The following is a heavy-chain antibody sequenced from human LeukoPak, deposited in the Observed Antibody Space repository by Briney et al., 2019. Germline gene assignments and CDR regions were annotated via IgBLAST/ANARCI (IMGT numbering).Heavy chain of an antibody. CDR2: IYHSGST. Sequence: SETRSLTCAVSAYSIPSGYYWGWIRQPPGKGLEWIGNIYHSGSTYYNPSLKRRVLISVDTSKKQFSLKLTSVTAADTAVYYCTRRGPDTIVVVSPFDYWGQGTQVTVSS. D-gene: IGHD3-22*01. J-gene: IGHJ4*02. CDR3: TRRGPDTIVVVSPFDY. V-gene: IGHV4-38-2*01. CDR1: AYSIPSGYY.